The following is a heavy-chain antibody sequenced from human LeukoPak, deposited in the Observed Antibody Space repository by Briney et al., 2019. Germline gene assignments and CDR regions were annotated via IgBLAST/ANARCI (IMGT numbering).Heavy chain of an antibody. V-gene: IGHV4-59*01. CDR1: GGSISIYY. Sequence: SETLSLTCNVSGGSISIYYWTWIRQPPGKGLEWIGYTSYSGNTNYNPSLKSRVTISVDMSKNQFPLKLSSVTAADTAVYYCARAGSGWSFDYWGQGTLVTVSS. D-gene: IGHD6-19*01. CDR2: TSYSGNT. CDR3: ARAGSGWSFDY. J-gene: IGHJ4*02.